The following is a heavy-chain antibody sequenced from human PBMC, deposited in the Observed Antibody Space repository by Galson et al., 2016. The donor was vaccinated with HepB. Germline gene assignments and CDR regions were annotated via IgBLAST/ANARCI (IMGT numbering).Heavy chain of an antibody. V-gene: IGHV3-30-3*01. D-gene: IGHD6-19*01. CDR3: ARDMSLGSGWYGDLDY. J-gene: IGHJ4*02. Sequence: SLRLSCAASGFTFKSYAMHWVRQAPGKGLEWVALISYDGSNEYYEDSVKGRFTISRDNSKNTLFLQMYSLRAEDTGLYYCARDMSLGSGWYGDLDYWGQGILVTVSS. CDR2: ISYDGSNE. CDR1: GFTFKSYA.